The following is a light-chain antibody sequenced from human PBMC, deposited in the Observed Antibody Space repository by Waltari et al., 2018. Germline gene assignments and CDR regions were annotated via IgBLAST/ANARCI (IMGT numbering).Light chain of an antibody. V-gene: IGLV3-25*03. CDR1: ALSRHY. CDR2: KDS. CDR3: QTTDSSGAWA. J-gene: IGLJ3*02. Sequence: SHELTQPPSVSVSPGQTARIPCSGDALSRHYAYWYQQKAGQAPVAVICKDSERPSEIPERFSGSTSGTTVTLTIRGVQAEDEADYYCQTTDSSGAWAFGGGTKLTVL.